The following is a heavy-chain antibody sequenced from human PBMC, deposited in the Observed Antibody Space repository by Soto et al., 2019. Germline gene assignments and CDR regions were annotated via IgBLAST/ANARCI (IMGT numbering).Heavy chain of an antibody. CDR2: IYYSGST. Sequence: SETLSLTCTVSGGSISGSSYYWSWIRQPPGKGLEWIGYIYYSGSTNYNPSLKSRVTISVDTSKNQFSLKLSSVTAADTAVYYRASHPGIAAAGNLWFDPWGQGTLVTVSS. D-gene: IGHD6-13*01. CDR1: GGSISGSSYY. J-gene: IGHJ5*02. CDR3: ASHPGIAAAGNLWFDP. V-gene: IGHV4-61*01.